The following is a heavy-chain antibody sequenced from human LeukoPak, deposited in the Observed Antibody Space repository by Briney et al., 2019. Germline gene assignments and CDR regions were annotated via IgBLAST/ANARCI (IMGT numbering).Heavy chain of an antibody. J-gene: IGHJ4*02. Sequence: SETLSLTCTVSGGAISGYYWSWIRQPAGKGLEGLGRVYSSGSTKYNPSLESRVTMSVDTSKNQFSLKLNFVTAADTAVYYCARVGSGYDFFDYWGQGTLVTVSS. D-gene: IGHD3/OR15-3a*01. CDR2: VYSSGST. CDR3: ARVGSGYDFFDY. CDR1: GGAISGYY. V-gene: IGHV4-4*07.